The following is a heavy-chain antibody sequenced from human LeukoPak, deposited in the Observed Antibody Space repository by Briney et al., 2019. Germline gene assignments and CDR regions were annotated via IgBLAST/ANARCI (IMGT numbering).Heavy chain of an antibody. D-gene: IGHD2-2*01. J-gene: IGHJ6*02. CDR1: GGSIRSYY. Sequence: SETLSLTCAVSGGSIRSYYWSWIRQPPGKGLEWIGEINHSGSTNYNPSLKSRVTISVDTSKNQFSLKLSSVTAADTAVYYCASSEVVDGMDVWGQGTTVTVSS. CDR2: INHSGST. V-gene: IGHV4-34*01. CDR3: ASSEVVDGMDV.